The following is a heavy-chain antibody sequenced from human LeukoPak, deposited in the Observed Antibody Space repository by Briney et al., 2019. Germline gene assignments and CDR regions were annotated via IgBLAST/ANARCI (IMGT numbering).Heavy chain of an antibody. J-gene: IGHJ6*03. CDR2: ISSSSSTI. V-gene: IGHV3-48*01. CDR3: ARADQLLGYYYMDV. CDR1: GFTFSSYS. Sequence: PGGSLRLSCAASGFTFSSYSMNWVRQAPGKGLEWVSYISSSSSTIYYADSVKGRFTISRDNAKNSLYLQMNSLRAEDTAVYYCARADQLLGYYYMDVWGKGTTVTISS. D-gene: IGHD2-2*01.